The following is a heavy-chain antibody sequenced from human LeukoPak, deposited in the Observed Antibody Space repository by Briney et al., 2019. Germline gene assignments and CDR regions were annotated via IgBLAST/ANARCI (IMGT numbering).Heavy chain of an antibody. CDR2: ISWNSGSI. CDR1: GFTFDDYA. V-gene: IGHV3-9*03. J-gene: IGHJ3*02. Sequence: PGGSLRLSCAPSGFTFDDYAMHWARQAPGKGLEWVSGISWNSGSIGYADSVECRLTISRDNDKISLYLQMTSLRAEDMGLYYCAKDKYSGYDSPAFDIWGQGTMVTVSS. CDR3: AKDKYSGYDSPAFDI. D-gene: IGHD5-12*01.